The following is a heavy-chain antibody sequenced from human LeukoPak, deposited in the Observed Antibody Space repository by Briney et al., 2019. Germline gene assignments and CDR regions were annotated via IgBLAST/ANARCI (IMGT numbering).Heavy chain of an antibody. CDR3: ARLDGDYNFPDYYYYYYMDV. V-gene: IGHV4-38-2*01. Sequence: SETLSLTCAVSGYSISSGYYWGWIRPPPGKGLEWIGSIYHSGSTYYNPSLKSRVTISVDTSKNQFSLKLSSVTAADTAVYYCARLDGDYNFPDYYYYYYMDVWGKGTTVTVSS. CDR1: GYSISSGYY. CDR2: IYHSGST. D-gene: IGHD4-17*01. J-gene: IGHJ6*03.